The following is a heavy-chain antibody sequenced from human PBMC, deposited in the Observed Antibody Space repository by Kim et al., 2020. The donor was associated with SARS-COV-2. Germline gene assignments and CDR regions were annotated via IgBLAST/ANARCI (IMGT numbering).Heavy chain of an antibody. CDR3: TRSRYCTVESLSCFLKGNW. CDR2: INPSGGST. Sequence: ASVKVSCKASQYTFISYYIHWVRQAPGQGLEWMGIINPSGGSTTYAEKFQDRITLTRDTSTSTVFLELSSLRSEDTATYYCTRSRYCTVESLSCFLKGNW. D-gene: IGHD2-8*02. CDR1: QYTFISYY. V-gene: IGHV1-46*01. J-gene: IGHJ5*01.